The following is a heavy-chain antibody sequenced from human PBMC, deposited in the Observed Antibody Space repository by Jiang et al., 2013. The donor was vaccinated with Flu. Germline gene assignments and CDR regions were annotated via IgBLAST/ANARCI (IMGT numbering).Heavy chain of an antibody. V-gene: IGHV4-39*01. Sequence: SGPGLVKPSETLSLTCTVSGGSISSSSYYWGWIRQPPGKGLEWIGSIYYSGSTYYNPSLKSRVTISVDTSKNQFSLKLSSVTAADTAVYYCATLPGDILTGHWGFDIWGQGTMVTVSS. CDR3: ATLPGDILTGHWGFDI. D-gene: IGHD3-9*01. CDR1: GGSISSSSYY. J-gene: IGHJ3*02. CDR2: IYYSGST.